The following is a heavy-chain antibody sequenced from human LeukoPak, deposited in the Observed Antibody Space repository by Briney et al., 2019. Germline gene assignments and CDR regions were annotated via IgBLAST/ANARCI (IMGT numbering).Heavy chain of an antibody. Sequence: PGGSLRLSCAASGFTFSSYAMSWVRQAPGKGLEWVSGLISSGGSTYYADSVYGRFTISRDNAKNSLYLQMNSLRAEDTAVYYCARDKIVGATHFDYWGQGTLVTVSS. V-gene: IGHV3-23*01. CDR1: GFTFSSYA. CDR2: LISSGGST. D-gene: IGHD1-26*01. CDR3: ARDKIVGATHFDY. J-gene: IGHJ4*02.